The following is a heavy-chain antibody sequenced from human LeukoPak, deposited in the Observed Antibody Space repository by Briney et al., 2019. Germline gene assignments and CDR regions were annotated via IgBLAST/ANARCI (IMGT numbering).Heavy chain of an antibody. CDR1: GFTFSSYS. J-gene: IGHJ4*02. CDR2: ISRSSNYK. Sequence: GGSLRLSCAASGFTFSSYSMNWVRQAPGKGLEWVSSISRSSNYKYYADSVKGRFTISRDNAKNSLYLQMNSLRAEDTAVYYCAKDPTHYRVWDYYETIGLSYWGQGTLVTVSS. V-gene: IGHV3-21*01. CDR3: AKDPTHYRVWDYYETIGLSY. D-gene: IGHD3-22*01.